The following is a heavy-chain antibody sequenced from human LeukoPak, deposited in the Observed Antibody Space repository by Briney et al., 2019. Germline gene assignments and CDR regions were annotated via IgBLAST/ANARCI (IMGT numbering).Heavy chain of an antibody. CDR2: INHSGST. Sequence: SETLSLTCAVYGGSFSGYYWSWIRQPPGKGLEWIGEINHSGSTNYNPSLKSRVTISVDTSKNQFSLKLSSVTAADTAVYHCARANYDFWSGYYSPLDYWGQGTLVTVSS. CDR1: GGSFSGYY. D-gene: IGHD3-3*01. CDR3: ARANYDFWSGYYSPLDY. V-gene: IGHV4-34*01. J-gene: IGHJ4*02.